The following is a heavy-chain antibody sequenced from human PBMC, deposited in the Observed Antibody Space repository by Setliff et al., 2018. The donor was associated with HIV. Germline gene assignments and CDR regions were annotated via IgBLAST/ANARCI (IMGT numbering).Heavy chain of an antibody. CDR2: ISYDGTSK. V-gene: IGHV3-30*04. CDR3: ARDPLPCSSPSCYPPGYFDY. J-gene: IGHJ4*02. Sequence: GSLRLSCEASESTFYAMHWVRQAPGKGLEWLAVISYDGTSKYYLDSVKGRFTISRDNAKNSLYLQMVSLRVEDTAVYYCARDPLPCSSPSCYPPGYFDYWGQGTLVTVSS. D-gene: IGHD2-2*01. CDR1: ESTFYA.